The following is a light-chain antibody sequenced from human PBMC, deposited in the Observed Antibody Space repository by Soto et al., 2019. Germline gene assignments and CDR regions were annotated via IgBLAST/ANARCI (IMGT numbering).Light chain of an antibody. Sequence: EIVMTQSPATLSVSPGERATLSCRASQSVSSNLAWYQQKPGQAPRLLIYGASTRATGIPAGFSGSGSGTEFTLTISSLQSVDFAVYYCQQYNNWSITFGQGTRLEIK. J-gene: IGKJ5*01. CDR2: GAS. CDR1: QSVSSN. CDR3: QQYNNWSIT. V-gene: IGKV3-15*01.